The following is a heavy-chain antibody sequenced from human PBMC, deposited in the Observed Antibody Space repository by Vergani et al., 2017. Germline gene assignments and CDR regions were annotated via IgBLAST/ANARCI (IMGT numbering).Heavy chain of an antibody. V-gene: IGHV3-33*01. D-gene: IGHD2-2*02. J-gene: IGHJ6*03. CDR3: ARDQVPAAIRLNVGNYMDV. Sequence: QGQLVESGGGIVQPGRSLTISCVASRSTFKTYGMHWVRQAPGKGLEWVGLIYYDGSNAYYADSVKGRFTISRDNSKNTLYLQMSSLRAEDTAVYYCARDQVPAAIRLNVGNYMDVWGKGTTVIVSS. CDR2: IYYDGSNA. CDR1: RSTFKTYG.